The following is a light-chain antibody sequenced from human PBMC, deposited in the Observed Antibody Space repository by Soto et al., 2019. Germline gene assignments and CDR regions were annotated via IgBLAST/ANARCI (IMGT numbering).Light chain of an antibody. CDR2: GES. V-gene: IGKV3-15*01. CDR1: QSVSSN. Sequence: EVGLTQAPATLSVSAGESAIPSCRASQSVSSNLAWYQQKPGQAPRLLIYGESTRATGIPARFSGSGSGTEFTLTISRLQSEEFAVYDCQHYNNWPPTVGAQAKVDIK. CDR3: QHYNNWPPT. J-gene: IGKJ3*01.